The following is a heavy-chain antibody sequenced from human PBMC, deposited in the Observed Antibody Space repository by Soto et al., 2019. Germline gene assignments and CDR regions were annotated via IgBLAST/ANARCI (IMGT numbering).Heavy chain of an antibody. CDR1: GFTFSSYS. CDR3: ARDWPRPRDYYDSSGFPLHFDY. Sequence: GGSLRLSCAASGFTFSSYSMNWVRQAPGKGLEWVSYISSSSSTIYYADSVKGRFTISRDNAKNSLYLQMNSLRDEDTAVYYCARDWPRPRDYYDSSGFPLHFDYWGQGTLVTVSS. J-gene: IGHJ4*02. V-gene: IGHV3-48*02. D-gene: IGHD3-22*01. CDR2: ISSSSSTI.